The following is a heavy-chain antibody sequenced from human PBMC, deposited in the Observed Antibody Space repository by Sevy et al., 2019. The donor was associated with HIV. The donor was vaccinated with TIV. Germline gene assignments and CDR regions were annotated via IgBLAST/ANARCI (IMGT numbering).Heavy chain of an antibody. CDR2: IFYTKST. CDR1: GDSISGYY. CDR3: ARGGPQLLYAMDV. J-gene: IGHJ6*02. D-gene: IGHD1-1*01. Sequence: SETLSLTCSVSGDSISGYYWNWIRQPPGKGLEWMGYIFYTKSTTYNSSLKTRVTISKDTSKNQFSLKLSSVTAADTAVYYCARGGPQLLYAMDVWGQGTTVTVSS. V-gene: IGHV4-59*01.